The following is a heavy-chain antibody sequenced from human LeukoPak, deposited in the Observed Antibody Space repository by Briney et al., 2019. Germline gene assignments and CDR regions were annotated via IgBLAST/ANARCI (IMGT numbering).Heavy chain of an antibody. CDR1: GFTFSSYG. D-gene: IGHD3-22*01. Sequence: PGRSLRLSCAASGFTFSSYGMPWVRQAPGKGLEWVAVISYDGSNKYYADSVRGRFTISRDNSKNTPYLQMNSLRAEDTAVYYCAKGPSAYYYDSSYWGQGTLVTVSS. CDR2: ISYDGSNK. V-gene: IGHV3-30*18. J-gene: IGHJ4*02. CDR3: AKGPSAYYYDSSY.